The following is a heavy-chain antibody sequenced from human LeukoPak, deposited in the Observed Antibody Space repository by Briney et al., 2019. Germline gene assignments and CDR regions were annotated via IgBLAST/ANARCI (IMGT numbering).Heavy chain of an antibody. D-gene: IGHD2-2*01. V-gene: IGHV3-21*01. CDR3: ARDRLGYCSGTSCYG. CDR1: GFTFSSYS. J-gene: IGHJ4*02. Sequence: GGSLRLSCAASGFTFSSYSMNWVRQAPGKGLEWVSSISSSSSYIYYADSVKGRFTISRDNAKNSLYLQMNSLRAEDTAVYYCARDRLGYCSGTSCYGWGQGTLVTVCS. CDR2: ISSSSSYI.